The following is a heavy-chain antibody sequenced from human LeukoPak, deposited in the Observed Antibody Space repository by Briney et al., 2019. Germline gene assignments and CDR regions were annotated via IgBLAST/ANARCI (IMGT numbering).Heavy chain of an antibody. D-gene: IGHD6-13*01. CDR3: ARDIYSSSSDY. Sequence: ASVKVSCKASGYTFTGYYMHWVRQAPGQGLEWMGRINPNSGGTNYAQKFQGRVTMSRDTSISTAYMELSRLRSDDTAVYYCARDIYSSSSDYWGQGTLVTVSS. CDR2: INPNSGGT. V-gene: IGHV1-2*06. CDR1: GYTFTGYY. J-gene: IGHJ4*02.